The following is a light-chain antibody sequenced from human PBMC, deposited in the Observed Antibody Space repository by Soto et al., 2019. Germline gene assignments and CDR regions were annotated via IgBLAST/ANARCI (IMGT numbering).Light chain of an antibody. V-gene: IGLV1-40*01. J-gene: IGLJ1*01. CDR1: SSNIGAGYN. CDR3: QSYDSSLSGYV. CDR2: ANT. Sequence: QSVLTQPPSVSGAPGQRVTISCTGSSSNIGAGYNVHWYQQLPGTAPKLLIYANTNRPSGVPDRFSGSKSGTSASLAITGLQLEDEADYYCQSYDSSLSGYVFGTGTKLTVL.